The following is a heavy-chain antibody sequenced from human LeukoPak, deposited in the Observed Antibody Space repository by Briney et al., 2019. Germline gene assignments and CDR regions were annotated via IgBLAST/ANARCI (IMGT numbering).Heavy chain of an antibody. CDR2: IKSDGSIT. J-gene: IGHJ1*01. CDR3: ARGGEDCSGGSCHRLEYFQH. D-gene: IGHD2-15*01. CDR1: GFTFGTYW. V-gene: IGHV3-74*01. Sequence: GGSLRLSCAASGFTFGTYWMHWVRQAPGEGLVWVSRIKSDGSITTYADSVKGRFTISRDNSKNTLYLQMNSLRAEDTAVYYCARGGEDCSGGSCHRLEYFQHWGQGTLVTVSS.